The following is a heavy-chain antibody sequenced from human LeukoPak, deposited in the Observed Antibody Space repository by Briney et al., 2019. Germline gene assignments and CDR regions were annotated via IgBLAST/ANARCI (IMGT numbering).Heavy chain of an antibody. Sequence: GGSLRLSCVASGFTFSRFAMHWVRQAPGKGPEWVSLISSDATNKYYADSVKGRFTISRDNSRNTLYLQMNSLRAEDTAAYYCAKLGQIRHFDFVNWFDSWGQGTLVIVSS. CDR3: AKLGQIRHFDFVNWFDS. V-gene: IGHV3-30*18. J-gene: IGHJ5*01. D-gene: IGHD3-9*01. CDR2: ISSDATNK. CDR1: GFTFSRFA.